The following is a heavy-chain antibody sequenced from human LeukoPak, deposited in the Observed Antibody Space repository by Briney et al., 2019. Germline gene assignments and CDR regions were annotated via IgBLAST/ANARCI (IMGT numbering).Heavy chain of an antibody. V-gene: IGHV3-30*03. CDR3: ARGKGSTTRYYFDY. D-gene: IGHD2-2*01. CDR2: ISYDGSNK. J-gene: IGHJ4*02. Sequence: PGRSLRLSCAASGFTFSSYGMHWVRQAPGKGLEWVAVISYDGSNKYYADSVKGRFTISRDNSKNTLYLQMNSLRAEDTAVYYCARGKGSTTRYYFDYWGQGTLVTVSS. CDR1: GFTFSSYG.